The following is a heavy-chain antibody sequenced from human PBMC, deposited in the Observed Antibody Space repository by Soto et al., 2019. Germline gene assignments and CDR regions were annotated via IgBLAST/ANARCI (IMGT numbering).Heavy chain of an antibody. CDR2: ITPNSGYT. V-gene: IGHV1-18*01. CDR3: ATSYDTCFDS. J-gene: IGHJ5*01. CDR1: GYKFSTYA. D-gene: IGHD3-9*01. Sequence: QLQLTQSGGEARKPGASVRVSCAASGYKFSTYAISWLRQAPGQGLEWMGLITPNSGYTNYAQKFQGRLILTTDIPSSTAYMELTGLRYDDTAIYCCATSYDTCFDSWGQGTLVSVS.